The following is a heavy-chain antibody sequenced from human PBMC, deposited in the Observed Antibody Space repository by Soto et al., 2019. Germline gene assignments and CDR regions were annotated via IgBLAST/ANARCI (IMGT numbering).Heavy chain of an antibody. Sequence: QVQLQESGPGLVKPSQTLSLTCTGSGGSISRGGYYLSWIRQHPGKGLAWIGYIYYSGSTYYNPSLKSRVTISVDTSKNHFSLKLSSVTAADTAVYYCSRGPDYYDRSGYSLDYWGQGTLVTGSS. D-gene: IGHD3-22*01. CDR3: SRGPDYYDRSGYSLDY. CDR2: IYYSGST. V-gene: IGHV4-31*03. CDR1: GGSISRGGYY. J-gene: IGHJ4*02.